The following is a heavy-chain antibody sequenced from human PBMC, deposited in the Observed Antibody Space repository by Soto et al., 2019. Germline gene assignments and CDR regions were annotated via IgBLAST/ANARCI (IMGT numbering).Heavy chain of an antibody. CDR1: GFTFSNYN. J-gene: IGHJ5*02. V-gene: IGHV3-21*01. CDR3: AREGALKPFSS. CDR2: ISGTGVYI. Sequence: GSLRLSCVASGFTFSNYNMNWVRQAPGKGLEWVSHISGTGVYIHYADAVKGRFTISRDNAKGSVYLQMNSLRAEDTAVYYCAREGALKPFSSWGQGALVTVSS.